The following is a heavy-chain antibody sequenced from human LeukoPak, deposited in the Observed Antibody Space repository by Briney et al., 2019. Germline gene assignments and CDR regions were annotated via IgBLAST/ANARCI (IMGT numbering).Heavy chain of an antibody. V-gene: IGHV3-7*01. Sequence: GGSLRLSCGVSGFTFSTYWMSWVRQAPGKGLEWVANTKKDGSEKYYVDSVKGRFTISRDNAKNSLYLQMNSLRVEDTAVYYCVREGYFVFDFWGQGALVTVSS. CDR2: TKKDGSEK. CDR1: GFTFSTYW. D-gene: IGHD2-21*01. J-gene: IGHJ4*02. CDR3: VREGYFVFDF.